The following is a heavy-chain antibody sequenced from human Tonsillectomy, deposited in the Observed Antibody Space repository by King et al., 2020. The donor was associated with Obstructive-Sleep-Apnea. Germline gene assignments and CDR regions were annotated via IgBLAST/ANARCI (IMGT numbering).Heavy chain of an antibody. V-gene: IGHV3-21*01. CDR3: ATVGFEDGSGTYYNAVGNYYYYYGLDV. CDR2: ISSSSSYI. J-gene: IGHJ6*02. Sequence: VQLVESGGGLVKPGGSLRLSCAASGFTFSSYSMNWVRQAPGKGLEWVSSISSSSSYIYYADSLKGRFTISRDNANNSLYLQMNSLRAEDTAVYYCATVGFEDGSGTYYNAVGNYYYYYGLDVWGQGTTVTVSS. D-gene: IGHD3-10*01. CDR1: GFTFSSYS.